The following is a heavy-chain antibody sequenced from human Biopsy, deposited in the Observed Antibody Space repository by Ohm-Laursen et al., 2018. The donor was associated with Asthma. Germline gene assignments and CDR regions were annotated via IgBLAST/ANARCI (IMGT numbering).Heavy chain of an antibody. CDR2: VYYSGST. D-gene: IGHD6-19*01. CDR3: ARASVAASSNWFDP. Sequence: GTLSLTCTVSGGSINNFYWSWIRQPPGKGLESIGHVYYSGSTNYNPSLKSRVTISLDGSKNQFSLKLSSVTAADTAVYYCARASVAASSNWFDPWGQGTLVIVSS. V-gene: IGHV4-59*08. J-gene: IGHJ5*02. CDR1: GGSINNFY.